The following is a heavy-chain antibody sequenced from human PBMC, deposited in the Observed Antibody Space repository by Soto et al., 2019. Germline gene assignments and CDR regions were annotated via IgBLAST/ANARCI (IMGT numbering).Heavy chain of an antibody. Sequence: QVQLVQSGAEVKKPGASVKVSCKASGYTFTSYGISWVRQAPGQGLEWMGWISAYNGNTNYAQKLQGRVTMTTDTPTGNAYRGLRSLRSDDRAVYYCATLGEDNWKEGGGGYWGQGTLVTVSS. CDR1: GYTFTSYG. D-gene: IGHD1-1*01. CDR3: ATLGEDNWKEGGGGY. CDR2: ISAYNGNT. J-gene: IGHJ4*02. V-gene: IGHV1-18*01.